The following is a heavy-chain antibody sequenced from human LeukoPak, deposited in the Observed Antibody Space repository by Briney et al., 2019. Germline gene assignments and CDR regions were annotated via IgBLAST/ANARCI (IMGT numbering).Heavy chain of an antibody. V-gene: IGHV4-30-4*01. CDR2: IYYSGST. CDR1: GGSISSGGYH. J-gene: IGHJ4*02. CDR3: ARGGDYGDYDY. Sequence: SQTLSLTSTVSGGSISSGGYHWSWVRQHPGKGLEWIGYIYYSGSTYYNPSLKSRVTISVDTSKNQFSLKLSSVTAADTAVYYCARGGDYGDYDYWGQGTLVTVSS. D-gene: IGHD4-17*01.